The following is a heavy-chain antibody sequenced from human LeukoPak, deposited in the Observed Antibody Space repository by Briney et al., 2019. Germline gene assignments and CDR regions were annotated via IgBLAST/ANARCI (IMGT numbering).Heavy chain of an antibody. CDR2: ISSSGSDI. V-gene: IGHV3-11*01. D-gene: IGHD5-12*01. J-gene: IGHJ4*02. CDR1: GFTFSNAW. Sequence: PGGSLRLSCAASGFTFSNAWMSWVRQAPGKGLEWVSYISSSGSDIYYADSVKGRFTVSRDNANNSLYLQMNSLRAEDTAVYYCVRDGYRDHLDYWGRGTLVTVSS. CDR3: VRDGYRDHLDY.